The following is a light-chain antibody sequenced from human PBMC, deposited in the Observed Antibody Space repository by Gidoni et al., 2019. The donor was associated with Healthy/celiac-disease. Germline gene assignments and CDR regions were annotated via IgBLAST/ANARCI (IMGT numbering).Light chain of an antibody. J-gene: IGKJ1*01. V-gene: IGKV4-1*01. CDR2: WAS. CDR1: QSVLYSPNNKNY. CDR3: QQYYSTPWT. Sequence: DIVMTQSPDPLAVSLGERATIHCKSRQSVLYSPNNKNYLAWYQQKPGQPPKLLIYWASTRESGVPDRFSGSGSGTDFTLTISSLQAEDVAVYYCQQYYSTPWTFGQGTKVEIK.